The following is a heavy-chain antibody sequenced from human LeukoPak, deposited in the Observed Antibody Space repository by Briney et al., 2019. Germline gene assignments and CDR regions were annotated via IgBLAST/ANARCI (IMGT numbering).Heavy chain of an antibody. Sequence: PGGSLRLSCAASGFTFDDYAMHWVRQAPGKGLEWVSLISGDGGSTYYADSVKGRFTISRDNSKNSLYLQMYSLRTEDTALYYCAKDILTDITMVRGVIITPGGWGQGTLVTVSS. CDR1: GFTFDDYA. D-gene: IGHD3-10*01. V-gene: IGHV3-43*02. CDR2: ISGDGGST. CDR3: AKDILTDITMVRGVIITPGG. J-gene: IGHJ4*02.